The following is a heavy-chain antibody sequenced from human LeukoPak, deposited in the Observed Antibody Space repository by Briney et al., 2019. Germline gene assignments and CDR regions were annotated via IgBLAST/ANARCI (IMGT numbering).Heavy chain of an antibody. V-gene: IGHV1-2*02. D-gene: IGHD3-10*01. CDR1: GYTFTGYY. J-gene: IGHJ3*02. Sequence: EASVKVSCKASGYTFTGYYMHWVRQAPGQGLEWMGWINPNSGGTNYAQKFQGRVTMTRDTSISTAYMELSRLRSDDTDVYYCARNIWFGESSDAFDIWGQGTMVTVSS. CDR3: ARNIWFGESSDAFDI. CDR2: INPNSGGT.